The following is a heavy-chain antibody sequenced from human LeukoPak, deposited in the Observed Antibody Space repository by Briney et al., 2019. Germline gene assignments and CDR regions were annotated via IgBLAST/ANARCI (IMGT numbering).Heavy chain of an antibody. CDR1: GGTFSSYA. CDR3: ARDSSGWYHWFDP. D-gene: IGHD6-19*01. V-gene: IGHV1-69*05. CDR2: IIPIFGTA. J-gene: IGHJ5*02. Sequence: SVKVSCKASGGTFSSYAISWVRQAPGQGLEWMGGIIPIFGTANYAQKFQGRVTMTRNTSISTAYMERSSLRSEDTAVYYCARDSSGWYHWFDPWGQGTLVTVSS.